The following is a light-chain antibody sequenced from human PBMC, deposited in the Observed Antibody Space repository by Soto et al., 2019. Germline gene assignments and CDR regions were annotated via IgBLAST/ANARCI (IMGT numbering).Light chain of an antibody. J-gene: IGKJ5*01. V-gene: IGKV3-11*01. CDR2: GAF. CDR1: PIVTNY. CDR3: QQRNIWPPVT. Sequence: EVVFTQSPATLSLSPGERATLSCRASPIVTNYLAWYQQKPGQPPRLLIYGAFNRAAGIPARFSGSGSGTDFTLTISSLETADSALYYCQQRNIWPPVTFGQGTRLEI.